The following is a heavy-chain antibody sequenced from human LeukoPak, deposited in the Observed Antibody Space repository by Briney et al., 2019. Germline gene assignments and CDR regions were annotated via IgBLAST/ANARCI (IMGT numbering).Heavy chain of an antibody. CDR2: IYSGGST. D-gene: IGHD6-19*01. CDR1: GFTVSSNH. Sequence: PGGSLRLSCAASGFTVSSNHMSWVRQAPGKGLEWVSVIYSGGSTYYADSVKGRFTISRDNSKDTLYLQMNSLRAEDTAVYYCATEIAVAGTGNWFDPWGQGTLVTVSS. J-gene: IGHJ5*02. CDR3: ATEIAVAGTGNWFDP. V-gene: IGHV3-53*01.